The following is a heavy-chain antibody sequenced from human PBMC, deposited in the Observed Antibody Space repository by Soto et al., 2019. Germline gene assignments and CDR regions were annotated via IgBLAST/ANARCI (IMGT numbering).Heavy chain of an antibody. J-gene: IGHJ5*02. CDR2: IRTHNGNT. V-gene: IGHV1-18*01. D-gene: IGHD2-21*01. CDR3: ASGCTHIAL. CDR1: GYTFTSYG. Sequence: QVQLVQSGAEVKKPGASVKVSCKASGYTFTSYGISWVRQAPGQGLEWMGWIRTHNGNTNYAQKLQGRVTMTTDTSSNTAYVELWGRSSDYTAVSNCASGCTHIALWGQGSLFPVSS.